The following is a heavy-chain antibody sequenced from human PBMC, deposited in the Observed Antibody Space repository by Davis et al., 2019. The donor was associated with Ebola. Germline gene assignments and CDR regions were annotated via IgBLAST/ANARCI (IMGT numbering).Heavy chain of an antibody. D-gene: IGHD6-13*01. J-gene: IGHJ4*02. Sequence: PSETLSLTCAVSGGSISSTNYFWGCTPPAPGKGLEWGSGISGSGGSTYYADSVKGRFTISRDNSKNMLYLQMNSLRTEDTAGYYFAKDRAAAGLYYFNDWGQGTLVTVSS. CDR3: AKDRAAAGLYYFND. CDR1: GGSISSTNYF. V-gene: IGHV3-23*01. CDR2: ISGSGGST.